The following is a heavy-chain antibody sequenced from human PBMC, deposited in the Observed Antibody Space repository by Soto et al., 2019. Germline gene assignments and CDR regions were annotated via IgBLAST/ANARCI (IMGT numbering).Heavy chain of an antibody. J-gene: IGHJ4*02. CDR1: GFVFSDYA. Sequence: GGSLRLSCVASGFVFSDYAMSWVRQAPRKGLEWVSAISAGGSDTYYADSVKGRFTVSRVNSESTLYLQMNTLRAEDTAIYYCAGAPIWCGSSSCSPEGFDFCGKGPLVTGS. CDR2: ISAGGSDT. V-gene: IGHV3-23*01. D-gene: IGHD2-2*01. CDR3: AGAPIWCGSSSCSPEGFDF.